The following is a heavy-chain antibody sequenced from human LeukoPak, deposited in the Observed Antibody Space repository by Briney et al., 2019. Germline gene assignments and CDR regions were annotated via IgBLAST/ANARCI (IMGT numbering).Heavy chain of an antibody. V-gene: IGHV4-4*07. J-gene: IGHJ4*02. CDR1: GGSISNYY. Sequence: TSETLSPTCTVSGGSISNYYWSWIRQPAGKGLEWIGRIYTSGSTNYNPSLKSRVTMSVDTSKKQFSLKLSSVTAADTAVYYCARTYCSSTSCYGFDYWGQGTLVTVSS. CDR3: ARTYCSSTSCYGFDY. D-gene: IGHD2-2*01. CDR2: IYTSGST.